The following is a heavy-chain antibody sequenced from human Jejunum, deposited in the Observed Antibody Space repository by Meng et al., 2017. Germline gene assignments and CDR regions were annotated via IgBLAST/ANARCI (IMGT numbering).Heavy chain of an antibody. J-gene: IGHJ4*02. CDR2: INTRTGGT. V-gene: IGHV1-2*06. CDR1: RYTFTDYY. Sequence: QVQAGPSAAEGKDPGALLKVSCKSSRYTFTDYYLNWVRQAPGQGLEWMGRINTRTGGTIYTQKFYGRVTMTRDTSISTAYMELSRLRSDDTAVYYCARELISYAFDYWGQGSLVTVSS. CDR3: ARELISYAFDY. D-gene: IGHD1-26*01.